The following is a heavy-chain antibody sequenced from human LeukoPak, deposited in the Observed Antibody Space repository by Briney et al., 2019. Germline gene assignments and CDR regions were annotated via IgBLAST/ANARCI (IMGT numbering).Heavy chain of an antibody. D-gene: IGHD3-3*01. CDR1: GFTFSSYA. CDR3: ARAHVFGVAPGFP. V-gene: IGHV3-30-3*01. CDR2: ISYDGSNK. Sequence: GGSLRLSCAASGFTFSSYAMHWVRQAPGKGLEWVAVISYDGSNKYYADSVKGRFTISRDNSKNTLYLQMNSLRAEDTAVYYCARAHVFGVAPGFPWGQGTLVTVSS. J-gene: IGHJ5*02.